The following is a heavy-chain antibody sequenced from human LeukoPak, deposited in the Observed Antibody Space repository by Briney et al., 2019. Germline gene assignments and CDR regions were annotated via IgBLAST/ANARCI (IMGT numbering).Heavy chain of an antibody. CDR3: ARASVQVEMANDY. CDR1: GYTITSYD. V-gene: IGHV1-8*03. CDR2: MNPNSGNT. D-gene: IGHD5-24*01. J-gene: IGHJ4*02. Sequence: ASVKVSCEASGYTITSYDINWVRQATGQGLEWMGWMNPNSGNTGYAQRFQGRVTITRNTSISTAYMELSSLRSEDTAVYYCARASVQVEMANDYWGQGTLVTVSS.